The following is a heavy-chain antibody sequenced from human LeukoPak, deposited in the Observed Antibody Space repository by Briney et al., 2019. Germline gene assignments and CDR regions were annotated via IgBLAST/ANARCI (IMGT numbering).Heavy chain of an antibody. CDR1: GGTFSSYA. D-gene: IGHD1-1*01. CDR3: ARTRTRGDYYYYYMDV. V-gene: IGHV1-69*13. J-gene: IGHJ6*03. Sequence: SVKLSCKVSGGTFSSYAITLVRQAPAQGLEWMGGIIPIIDTASFAHTFQGRVTLTADESTSTAYMELSSLRSEDTAVYYCARTRTRGDYYYYYMDVWGKGTTVTVSS. CDR2: IIPIIDTA.